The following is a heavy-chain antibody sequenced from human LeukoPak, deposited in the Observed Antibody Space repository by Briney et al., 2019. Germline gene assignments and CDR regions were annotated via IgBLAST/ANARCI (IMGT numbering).Heavy chain of an antibody. CDR3: AKGTMYYDILDY. Sequence: GGSLRLSCAASGFTFSSYAVSWVRQAPGRGLEGGSTISDTGGRTYYADSVKGRFTISRDNSKNTLYLQMNSLRAEDTAIYYCAKGTMYYDILDYWGQGTLVTVSS. CDR2: ISDTGGRT. D-gene: IGHD3-9*01. J-gene: IGHJ4*02. V-gene: IGHV3-23*01. CDR1: GFTFSSYA.